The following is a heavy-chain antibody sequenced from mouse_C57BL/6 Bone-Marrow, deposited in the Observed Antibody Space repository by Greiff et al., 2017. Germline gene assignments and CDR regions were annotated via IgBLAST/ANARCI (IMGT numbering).Heavy chain of an antibody. CDR1: GFSLTSYG. Sequence: QVQLQQSGPGLVQPSQSLSITCTVSGFSLTSYGVHWVRQSPGKGLEWLGVIWSGGSTDYNAAFISRLSISKDNSKSQVFFKMNSLQADDTAIYYCARNDWTGYGSSYYWYFDVWGTGTTVTDSS. D-gene: IGHD1-1*01. V-gene: IGHV2-2*01. CDR3: ARNDWTGYGSSYYWYFDV. CDR2: IWSGGST. J-gene: IGHJ1*03.